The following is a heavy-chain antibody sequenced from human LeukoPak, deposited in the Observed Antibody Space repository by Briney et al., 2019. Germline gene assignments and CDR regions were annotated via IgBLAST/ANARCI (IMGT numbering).Heavy chain of an antibody. D-gene: IGHD6-19*01. CDR3: ARIGSSGWLSWSAFDI. CDR2: KWYDGSNK. CDR1: GFTFSSYG. Sequence: GRSLRLSCAASGFTFSSYGMHWVRQAPGKGLEWVAVKWYDGSNKYYADSVKGRFTISRDNSKNTLYLQMNSLRAEDTAVYYCARIGSSGWLSWSAFDIWGQGTMVTVSS. J-gene: IGHJ3*02. V-gene: IGHV3-33*01.